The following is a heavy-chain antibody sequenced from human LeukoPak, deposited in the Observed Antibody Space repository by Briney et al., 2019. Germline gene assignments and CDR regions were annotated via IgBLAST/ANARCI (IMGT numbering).Heavy chain of an antibody. CDR1: GFTSSSYY. D-gene: IGHD6-19*01. Sequence: GGSLRLSCAASGFTSSSYYMHWVRQVPGKGLVWVSRINGDESSTTYADSVKGRFTISRDNAKNSLYLQMNSLRAEDTAVYYCARETGGWYYFDYWGQGTLVTVSS. J-gene: IGHJ4*02. V-gene: IGHV3-74*01. CDR2: INGDESST. CDR3: ARETGGWYYFDY.